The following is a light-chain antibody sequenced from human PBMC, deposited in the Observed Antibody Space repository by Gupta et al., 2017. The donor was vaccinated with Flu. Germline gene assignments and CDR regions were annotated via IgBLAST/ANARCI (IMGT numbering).Light chain of an antibody. CDR3: QQYGNSPLYS. CDR2: GAS. V-gene: IGKV3-20*01. CDR1: QSISSSI. J-gene: IGKJ2*03. Sequence: EIVLTQSSVRLSLSPGERATLSCRASQSISSSILTGYPQKPGQATRLLVYGASSRANGIPDRFSCSGSWTNFTLIISRLEPEDFAVYVCQQYGNSPLYSFGQGTKLEIK.